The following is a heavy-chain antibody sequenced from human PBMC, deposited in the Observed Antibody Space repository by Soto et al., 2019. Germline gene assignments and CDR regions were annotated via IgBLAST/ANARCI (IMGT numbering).Heavy chain of an antibody. D-gene: IGHD6-13*01. CDR1: GDSVSSNSAA. J-gene: IGHJ5*02. CDR3: ARGTLRLSYSSRHNWFDP. Sequence: SQTLSLTCAISGDSVSSNSAAWNWIRQSPSRGLEWLGRTYYRSKWYNDYAVSVKSRITINPDTSKNQFSLQLNSVTPEDTAVYYCARGTLRLSYSSRHNWFDPWGQGTLVTVS. V-gene: IGHV6-1*01. CDR2: TYYRSKWYN.